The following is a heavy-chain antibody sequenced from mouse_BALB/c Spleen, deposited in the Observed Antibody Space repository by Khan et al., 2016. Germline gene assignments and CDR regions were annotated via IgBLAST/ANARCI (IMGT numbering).Heavy chain of an antibody. J-gene: IGHJ3*01. CDR3: ARASRAY. CDR1: GYTFTNYG. Sequence: QIQLVQSGPELKKPGETVKISCKASGYTFTNYGMNWVKQAPGKGLKWMGWINTNTGEPTYAEEFKGRFAFSLETSASTAYLQINNLKNEDTATYFCARASRAYWSQGTLVTVSA. V-gene: IGHV9-3*02. CDR2: INTNTGEP.